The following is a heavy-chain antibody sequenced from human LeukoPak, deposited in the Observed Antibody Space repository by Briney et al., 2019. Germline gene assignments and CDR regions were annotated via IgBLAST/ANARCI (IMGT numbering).Heavy chain of an antibody. V-gene: IGHV4-34*01. CDR1: GGSFSGYY. Sequence: SETLSLTCAVYGGSFSGYYWSWIRQPPGKGLEWIGEINHSGSTNYNPSLKSRVTISVDTSKNQFSLKLSSVTAADTAVYYCARGRCSSTSCYSGDLPDDYWGQGTLVTVSS. CDR3: ARGRCSSTSCYSGDLPDDY. J-gene: IGHJ4*02. CDR2: INHSGST. D-gene: IGHD2-2*01.